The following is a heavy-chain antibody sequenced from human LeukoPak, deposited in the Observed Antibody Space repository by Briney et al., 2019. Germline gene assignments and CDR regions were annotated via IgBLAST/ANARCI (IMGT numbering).Heavy chain of an antibody. CDR2: IYTSGST. D-gene: IGHD2-2*01. J-gene: IGHJ5*02. CDR1: GGSISSYY. V-gene: IGHV4-4*07. CDR3: ARGEGVPAANWFDP. Sequence: SETLSLTCTVSGGSISSYYWSWIRQPAGKGLEWIGRIYTSGSTNYNPSLKSRVTMSVDTSKNQFSLKLSSVTAADTAVYYCARGEGVPAANWFDPWGQGTLVTVFS.